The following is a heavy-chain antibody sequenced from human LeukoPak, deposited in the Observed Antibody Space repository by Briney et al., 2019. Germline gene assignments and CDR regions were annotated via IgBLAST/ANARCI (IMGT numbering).Heavy chain of an antibody. D-gene: IGHD1-1*01. CDR3: ARDNELQLQRRGYFDY. CDR1: GFTFSSYS. J-gene: IGHJ4*02. V-gene: IGHV3-21*01. CDR2: INNSSAYI. Sequence: GGSLRLSCAASGFTFSSYSMNWVRQAPGKGLEWVSSINNSSAYIYYADSVKGRFTISRDNAKNSLYLQMHSLRAEDTAVYYCARDNELQLQRRGYFDYWGQGTLVTVSS.